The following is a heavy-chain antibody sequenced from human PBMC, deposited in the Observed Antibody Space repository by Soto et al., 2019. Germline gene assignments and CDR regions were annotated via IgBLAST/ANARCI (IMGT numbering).Heavy chain of an antibody. CDR2: ISGSGYST. D-gene: IGHD2-15*01. Sequence: GGSLRLSCVASGFTFSSYAMSWVRQAPGKGLEWVSTISGSGYSTYYADSVKGRFTISRDNSKNTLYLQMNSLRAEDTAVYFCARTRCSGGSCYPGPDAFDIWGQGTMVTVSS. V-gene: IGHV3-23*01. CDR3: ARTRCSGGSCYPGPDAFDI. J-gene: IGHJ3*02. CDR1: GFTFSSYA.